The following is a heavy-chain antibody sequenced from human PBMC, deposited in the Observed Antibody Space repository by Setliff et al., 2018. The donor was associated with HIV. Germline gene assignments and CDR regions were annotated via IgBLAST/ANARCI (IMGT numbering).Heavy chain of an antibody. Sequence: SETLSLTCTVSGDSLAGSPYSWGWVRQPPGQGLEWLGNLFHTGRSYFNPSLKSRLTMSVDTSKNQFSLSLISMTAADSAVYYCARLGDNSDWRSNYFFYYMDVWGKGTTVTVSS. CDR1: GDSLAGSPYS. J-gene: IGHJ6*03. D-gene: IGHD3-22*01. V-gene: IGHV4-39*01. CDR3: ARLGDNSDWRSNYFFYYMDV. CDR2: LFHTGRS.